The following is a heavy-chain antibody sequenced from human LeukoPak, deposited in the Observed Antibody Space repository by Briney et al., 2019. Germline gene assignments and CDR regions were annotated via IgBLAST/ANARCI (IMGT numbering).Heavy chain of an antibody. Sequence: GGSLRLSCAASGFTVSSNYMSWVRQAPGKGLEWVTVIYSGGSTYYADSVTGRFTISRDNSKNTLYLQMNSLRAEDTAVYYCARALYYDYVWGSYFGWFDPWGQGTLVTVSS. V-gene: IGHV3-66*01. J-gene: IGHJ5*02. CDR3: ARALYYDYVWGSYFGWFDP. D-gene: IGHD3-16*01. CDR2: IYSGGST. CDR1: GFTVSSNY.